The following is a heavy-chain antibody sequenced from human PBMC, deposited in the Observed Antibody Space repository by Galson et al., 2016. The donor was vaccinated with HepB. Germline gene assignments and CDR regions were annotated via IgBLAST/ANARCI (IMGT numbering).Heavy chain of an antibody. Sequence: SLRLSCAVSGFDFSKFAMSWVRQAPGQGLEWVSGTSGNGASKYYADSVKGRFTISRDNPNNKLYLHISSLRAEDTALYYCAKGTISGTTAVDHWGKGTPVTVSS. CDR1: GFDFSKFA. CDR3: AKGTISGTTAVDH. J-gene: IGHJ4*02. V-gene: IGHV3-23*01. D-gene: IGHD1-7*01. CDR2: TSGNGASK.